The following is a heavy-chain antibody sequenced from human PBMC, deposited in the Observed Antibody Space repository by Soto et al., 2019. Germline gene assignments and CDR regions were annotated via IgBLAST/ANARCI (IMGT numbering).Heavy chain of an antibody. CDR2: IIPIFGTA. Sequence: SVXXSCKASXGTXSXXXXXXVXQAPGQGLEWMGGIIPIFGTANYAQKFQGRVTITADESTSTAYMELSSLRSEDTAVYYCARDLGELPTNYYYYGMDVWGQGTTVTVSS. V-gene: IGHV1-69*13. J-gene: IGHJ6*02. CDR3: ARDLGELPTNYYYYGMDV. D-gene: IGHD1-26*01. CDR1: XGTXSXXX.